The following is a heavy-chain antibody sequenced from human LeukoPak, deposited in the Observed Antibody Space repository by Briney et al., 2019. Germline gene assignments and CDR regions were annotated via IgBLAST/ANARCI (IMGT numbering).Heavy chain of an antibody. Sequence: SETLSLTCTVSGGSISSYYWSWIRQPPGKGLEWIGYIYYSGSTNCNPSLKSRVTISVDTSKNQFSLKLSSVTAADTAVYYCASDRWGMDVWGQGTTVTVSS. CDR3: ASDRWGMDV. CDR2: IYYSGST. CDR1: GGSISSYY. D-gene: IGHD2-15*01. V-gene: IGHV4-59*01. J-gene: IGHJ6*02.